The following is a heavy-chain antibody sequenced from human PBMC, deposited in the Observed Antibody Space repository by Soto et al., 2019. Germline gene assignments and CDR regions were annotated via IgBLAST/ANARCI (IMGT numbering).Heavy chain of an antibody. CDR2: ISYDGSNK. J-gene: IGHJ3*02. CDR1: GFTFSSYG. V-gene: IGHV3-30*18. Sequence: GGSLRLSCAASGFTFSSYGMHWVRQAPGKGLEWVAVISYDGSNKYYADSVKGRFTISRDNSKNTLYLQMNSLRAEDTAVYYCAKALLEPTTLPYAFDIWGQGTMVTVSS. CDR3: AKALLEPTTLPYAFDI. D-gene: IGHD1-1*01.